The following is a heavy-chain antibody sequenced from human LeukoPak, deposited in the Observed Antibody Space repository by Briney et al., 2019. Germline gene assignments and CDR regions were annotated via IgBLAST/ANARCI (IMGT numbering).Heavy chain of an antibody. CDR3: ARADNDPYSSGWIDY. CDR1: GGSISSYY. D-gene: IGHD6-19*01. CDR2: IYYSGST. J-gene: IGHJ4*02. V-gene: IGHV4-59*12. Sequence: SETLSLTCTVSGGSISSYYWSWIRQPPGKGLEWIGYIYYSGSTNYNPSLKSRVTISVDTSKNQFSLKLSSVTAADTAVYYCARADNDPYSSGWIDYWGQGTLVTVSS.